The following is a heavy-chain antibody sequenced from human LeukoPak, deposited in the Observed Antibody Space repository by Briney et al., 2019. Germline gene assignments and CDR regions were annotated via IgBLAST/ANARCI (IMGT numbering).Heavy chain of an antibody. CDR2: IWHDGSPT. Sequence: PGGSLRLSCAVSGIPFKKYGMHRVRQAPGKGLEWVATIWHDGSPTMYADSAKGRFTISRDDSKNMLYLQMNSLRAEDTAEYYCVTHYKWDLLVHAFDFWGQGTRVTVSS. CDR1: GIPFKKYG. J-gene: IGHJ3*01. CDR3: VTHYKWDLLVHAFDF. V-gene: IGHV3-33*01. D-gene: IGHD1-26*01.